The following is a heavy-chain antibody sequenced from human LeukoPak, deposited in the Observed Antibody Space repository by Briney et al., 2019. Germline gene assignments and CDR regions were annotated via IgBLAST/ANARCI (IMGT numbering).Heavy chain of an antibody. CDR1: GGTFSNYA. CDR2: VIPIFSTA. D-gene: IGHD6-13*01. V-gene: IGHV1-69*06. J-gene: IGHJ3*02. CDR3: ARDRSLYSSTWYVARDGFDI. Sequence: ASVKVSCKASGGTFSNYAIGWVRQAPGQGLEWMGGVIPIFSTANYAQKFQGRVAITGERSTRTAYMELSSLRSADTAVYYCARDRSLYSSTWYVARDGFDIWGQGTMVTVSS.